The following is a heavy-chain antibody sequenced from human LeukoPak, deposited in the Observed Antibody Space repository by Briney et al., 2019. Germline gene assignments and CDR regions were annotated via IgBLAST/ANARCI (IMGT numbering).Heavy chain of an antibody. Sequence: SETLSLTCTVSGGSISSYYWSWIRQPPGKGLEWIGYIYTSGSTNYNPSLKSRVTILVDTSKNQFSLKLSSVTAADTAVYYCARRGSSGSYDYWGQGTLVTVSS. CDR3: ARRGSSGSYDY. CDR2: IYTSGST. V-gene: IGHV4-4*09. CDR1: GGSISSYY. J-gene: IGHJ4*02. D-gene: IGHD1-26*01.